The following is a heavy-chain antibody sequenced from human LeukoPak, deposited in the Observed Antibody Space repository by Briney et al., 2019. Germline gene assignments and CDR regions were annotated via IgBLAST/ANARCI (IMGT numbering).Heavy chain of an antibody. CDR1: GYTFTSYG. V-gene: IGHV1-18*01. J-gene: IGHJ4*02. CDR3: ARDRRGYSGDDKMDY. D-gene: IGHD5-12*01. CDR2: ISAYNGNT. Sequence: ASVKVSCKASGYTFTSYGISWVRQAPGQGLEWMGWISAYNGNTNYAQKLQGRVTMTTDTSTSTAYMELRSLRSDDTAVYYCARDRRGYSGDDKMDYWGQGTLVTVSS.